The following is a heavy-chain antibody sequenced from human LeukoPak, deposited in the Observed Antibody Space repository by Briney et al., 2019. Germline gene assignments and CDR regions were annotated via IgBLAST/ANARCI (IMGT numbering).Heavy chain of an antibody. D-gene: IGHD3-22*01. J-gene: IGHJ4*02. Sequence: GGSLRLSCSASGFNFNYIGMSWVRQAPGKGLEWVALIGHDGADKYYADSVKGRFLISRDNSKNMLFLQMNSLIIEDTAVYYCARNSDYYDYSPQSVWGQGTLVTVS. CDR1: GFNFNYIG. CDR2: IGHDGADK. V-gene: IGHV3-30*03. CDR3: ARNSDYYDYSPQSV.